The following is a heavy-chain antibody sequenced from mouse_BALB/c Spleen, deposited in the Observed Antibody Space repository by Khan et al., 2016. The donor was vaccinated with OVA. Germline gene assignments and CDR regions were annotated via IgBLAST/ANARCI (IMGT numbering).Heavy chain of an antibody. J-gene: IGHJ1*01. Sequence: QLEESGPGLVKPSQSLSLTCTVTGYSITSDYAWNWIRQFPGNKLEWMGYISYSGSTSYNPSLKSRISITRDTSKNQFFLQLNSVTTEDTATYYCARRYYCGHWYFDVWGAGTTVTVSS. D-gene: IGHD1-1*01. CDR1: GYSITSDYA. V-gene: IGHV3-2*02. CDR2: ISYSGST. CDR3: ARRYYCGHWYFDV.